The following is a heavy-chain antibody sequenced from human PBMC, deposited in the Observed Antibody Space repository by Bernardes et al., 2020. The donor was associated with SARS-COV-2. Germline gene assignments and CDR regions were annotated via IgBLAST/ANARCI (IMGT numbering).Heavy chain of an antibody. CDR1: GFAFSSYS. V-gene: IGHV3-21*04. CDR3: ARYDSGGYYQTH. CDR2: ISRSGASI. J-gene: IGHJ4*02. Sequence: GGSLRLSCAASGFAFSSYSMTWVRQPPGKGLEWVSSISRSGASIHYVDSVKGRFTISRDNTGNSVHLEMDSLRAEDTAVYYCARYDSGGYYQTHWGQGTLVAVSS. D-gene: IGHD3-22*01.